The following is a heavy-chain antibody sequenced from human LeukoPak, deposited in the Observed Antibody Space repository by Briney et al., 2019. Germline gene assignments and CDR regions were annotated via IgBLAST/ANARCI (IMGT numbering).Heavy chain of an antibody. V-gene: IGHV3-21*01. J-gene: IGHJ5*02. CDR3: AKNSGSIVATIAISFWFDP. CDR1: GFTFSGYS. CDR2: ITSSSNYI. Sequence: GGSLRLSCAASGFTFSGYSMNWVRQAPGKGLEWVSSITSSSNYIYYADSLKGRFTISRDNAKNFLYLQMNSLRAEDTAVYYCAKNSGSIVATIAISFWFDPWGQGTLVTVSS. D-gene: IGHD5-12*01.